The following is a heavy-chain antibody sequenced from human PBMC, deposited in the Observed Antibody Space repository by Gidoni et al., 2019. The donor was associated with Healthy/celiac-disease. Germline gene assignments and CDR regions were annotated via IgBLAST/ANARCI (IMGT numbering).Heavy chain of an antibody. CDR1: GFTFSSYA. CDR3: AKPMGVVVVAATHY. CDR2: ISGSGGST. Sequence: EVQRLESGGGLVQPGGSLRLACAPYGFTFSSYAMSWVRQAPGKGLEWVSAISGSGGSTYYADSVKGRFTISRDNSKNTLYLQMNSLRAEDTAVYYCAKPMGVVVVAATHYWGQGTLVTVSS. J-gene: IGHJ4*02. V-gene: IGHV3-23*01. D-gene: IGHD2-15*01.